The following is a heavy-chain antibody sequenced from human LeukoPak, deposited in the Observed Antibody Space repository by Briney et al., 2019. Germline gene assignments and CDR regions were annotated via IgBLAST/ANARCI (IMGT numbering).Heavy chain of an antibody. D-gene: IGHD3-10*01. CDR2: IYHSGST. Sequence: PSQTLSLTCAVSGGSISSGGYSWSWIRQPPGKGLEWIGYIYHSGSTYYNPSLKSRVTISVYRSKNQFSLKLSSVTAADTAVYYCARAFHYYGSGSYYLGAFDIWGQGTMVTVSS. CDR1: GGSISSGGYS. CDR3: ARAFHYYGSGSYYLGAFDI. V-gene: IGHV4-30-2*01. J-gene: IGHJ3*02.